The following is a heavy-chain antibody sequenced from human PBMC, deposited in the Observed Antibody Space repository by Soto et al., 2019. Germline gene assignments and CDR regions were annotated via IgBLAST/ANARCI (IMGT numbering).Heavy chain of an antibody. CDR2: ISSRRFTN. CDR3: ARARLETVQVVGESPGYYGMDV. Sequence: GGSLRLSCAASGFTFSDYYMSWIRQAPGKGLEWVSYISSRRFTNYYVHSVRGRLPISRDNAKQSLNLDIDRLRVEDAAGYYCARARLETVQVVGESPGYYGMDVWGQGTTVTVSS. CDR1: GFTFSDYY. V-gene: IGHV3-11*01. J-gene: IGHJ6*02. D-gene: IGHD2-15*01.